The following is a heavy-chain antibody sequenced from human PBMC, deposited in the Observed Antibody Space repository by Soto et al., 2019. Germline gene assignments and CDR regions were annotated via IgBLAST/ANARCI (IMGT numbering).Heavy chain of an antibody. V-gene: IGHV5-51*01. CDR3: AITIRSRGYSGYDYFH. J-gene: IGHJ4*02. CDR2: IYPGDSDT. CDR1: GYSFTSYW. D-gene: IGHD5-12*01. Sequence: GESLKISCKGSGYSFTSYWIGWVRQMPGKGLEWMGIIYPGDSDTRYSPSFQGQVTISADKSISTAYLQWSSLKASDTAMYYCAITIRSRGYSGYDYFHWGQGTLVTVS.